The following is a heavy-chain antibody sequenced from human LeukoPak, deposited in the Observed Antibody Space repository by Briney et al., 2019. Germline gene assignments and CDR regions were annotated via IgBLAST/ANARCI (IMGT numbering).Heavy chain of an antibody. CDR1: GFTFSSYE. CDR2: ISSSGSTI. V-gene: IGHV3-48*03. CDR3: ARDGIAAAGTLQNWFDP. J-gene: IGHJ5*02. D-gene: IGHD6-13*01. Sequence: GGSLRLSCAASGFTFSSYEMNWVRQAPGKGLEWVSYISSSGSTIYYADSVKGRFTISRDNAKNSLYLQMNSLRAEDTAVYYCARDGIAAAGTLQNWFDPWGQGTLVTVSS.